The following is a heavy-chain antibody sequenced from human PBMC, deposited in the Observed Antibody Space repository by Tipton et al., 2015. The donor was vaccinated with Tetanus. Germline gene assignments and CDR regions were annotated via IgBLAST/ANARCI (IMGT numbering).Heavy chain of an antibody. CDR1: GASISSGAYS. V-gene: IGHV4-61*08. CDR2: IYYSGST. D-gene: IGHD3-3*01. J-gene: IGHJ4*02. CDR3: ARHTNFWSGYYIVY. Sequence: TLSLTCTVSGASISSGAYSWSWIRQPPGKGLEWIGYIYYSGSTNYNPSLKSRVTISVDTSKNQFSLKLSSVTAADTAVYYCARHTNFWSGYYIVYWGQGTLVTVSP.